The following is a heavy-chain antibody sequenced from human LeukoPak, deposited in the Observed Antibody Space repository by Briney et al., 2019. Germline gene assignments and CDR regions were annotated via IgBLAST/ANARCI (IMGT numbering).Heavy chain of an antibody. CDR2: INPNSGGT. V-gene: IGHV1-2*02. J-gene: IGHJ3*01. D-gene: IGHD1-26*01. CDR3: ARGSLCGGTYYTPGKSCAFDF. CDR1: GYTFTGYY. Sequence: ASVKVSCKASGYTFTGYYIHWVRQAPGQGLECMGWINPNSGGTNYAQKFQGRVTMTRDTSISTAYMELSRLRSDDTAVYYCARGSLCGGTYYTPGKSCAFDFWGQGTMVTVSS.